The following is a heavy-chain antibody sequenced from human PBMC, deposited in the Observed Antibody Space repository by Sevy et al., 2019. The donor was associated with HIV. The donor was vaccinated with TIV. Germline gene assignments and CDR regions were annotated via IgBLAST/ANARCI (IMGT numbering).Heavy chain of an antibody. CDR2: ISPHNGDT. V-gene: IGHV1-18*01. Sequence: ASVKVSCKVSGYTFTTYRIFWVREAPGQGLESMGWISPHNGDTDYAQKFQGRVTLITDKSTSTAYMEPRGLRSDDTAVYFCARAYCSGGRCYSLAYWGQGTLVTVSS. CDR3: ARAYCSGGRCYSLAY. CDR1: GYTFTTYR. J-gene: IGHJ4*02. D-gene: IGHD2-15*01.